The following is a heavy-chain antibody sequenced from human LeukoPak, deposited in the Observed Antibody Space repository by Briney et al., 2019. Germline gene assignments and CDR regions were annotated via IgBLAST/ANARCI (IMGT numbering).Heavy chain of an antibody. Sequence: PGGSLRLSCAASGFTFSSYAMHWVRQAPGKGLEWVSGISWNSGSIGYADSVKGRFTISRDNAKNSLYLQMNSLRAEGTALYYCALLASREPPDAFDIWGQGTMVTVSS. CDR1: GFTFSSYA. CDR2: ISWNSGSI. CDR3: ALLASREPPDAFDI. J-gene: IGHJ3*02. V-gene: IGHV3-9*01.